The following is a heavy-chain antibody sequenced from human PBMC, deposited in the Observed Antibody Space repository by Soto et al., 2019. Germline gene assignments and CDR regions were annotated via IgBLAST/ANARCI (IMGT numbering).Heavy chain of an antibody. CDR1: GFTFSSYG. V-gene: IGHV3-30*03. CDR3: ASTPGIAAAGYYYYGMDV. D-gene: IGHD6-13*01. Sequence: GGSLRLSCAASGFTFSSYGMHWVRQAPGKGLEWVAVISYDGSNKYYADSVKGRFNISRDNSKNTLYLQMNSLRAEDTAVYYCASTPGIAAAGYYYYGMDVWGQGTTVTVSS. J-gene: IGHJ6*02. CDR2: ISYDGSNK.